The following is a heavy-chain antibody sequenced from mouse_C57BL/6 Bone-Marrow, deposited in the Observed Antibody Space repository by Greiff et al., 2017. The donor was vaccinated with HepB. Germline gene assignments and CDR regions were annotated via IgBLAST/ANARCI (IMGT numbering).Heavy chain of an antibody. CDR2: IRNKANGYTT. V-gene: IGHV7-3*01. Sequence: EVKLMESGGGLVQPGGSLSLSCAASGFTFTDYYMSWVRQPPGKALEWLGFIRNKANGYTTEYSASVQGRFTISRDNSQSILYLQMNALRAEDSATYYCARYKGDYCNYFYWYFYVWGTGTTVTVSS. J-gene: IGHJ1*03. D-gene: IGHD2-1*01. CDR1: GFTFTDYY. CDR3: ARYKGDYCNYFYWYFYV.